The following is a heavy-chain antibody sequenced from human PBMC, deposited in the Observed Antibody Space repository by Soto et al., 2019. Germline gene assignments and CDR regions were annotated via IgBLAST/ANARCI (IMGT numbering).Heavy chain of an antibody. CDR3: AKDRTVAARNFDY. J-gene: IGHJ4*02. CDR2: ISTSIDAT. V-gene: IGHV3-23*01. CDR1: GFAFSNYA. D-gene: IGHD6-6*01. Sequence: EVQLLESGGGLVQPGGSLRLSCAASGFAFSNYAMHWVRQAPGEGLEWVSSISTSIDATYYADSVKGRFTISRDDSKNTLYLQMNSLRAEDSAVYYCAKDRTVAARNFDYWGQGTQVTVSS.